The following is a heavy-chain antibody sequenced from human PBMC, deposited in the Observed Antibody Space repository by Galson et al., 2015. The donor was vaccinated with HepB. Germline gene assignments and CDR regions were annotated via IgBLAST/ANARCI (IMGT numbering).Heavy chain of an antibody. D-gene: IGHD2-15*01. CDR2: IYYSGST. J-gene: IGHJ5*02. CDR1: GGSISSSSYY. V-gene: IGHV4-39*07. CDR3: ARDGSGCSGGSCYYH. Sequence: ETLSLTCTVSGGSISSSSYYWGWIRQPPGKGLEWIGSIYYSGSTYYNPSLKSRVTISVDTSKNQFSLKLSSVTAADTAVYYCARDGSGCSGGSCYYHWGQGTLVTVSS.